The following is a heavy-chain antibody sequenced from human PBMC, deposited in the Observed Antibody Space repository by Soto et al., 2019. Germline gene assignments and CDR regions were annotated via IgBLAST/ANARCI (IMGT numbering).Heavy chain of an antibody. D-gene: IGHD3-10*01. J-gene: IGHJ6*03. V-gene: IGHV3-23*01. CDR2: ISGSGGST. CDR1: GFTFSSNA. CDR3: AKDGGSWFGEFPYYYYYYMDV. Sequence: EVQLLESGGGLVQPGGSLRLSCAASGFTFSSNAMSWVRQAPGKGLEWVSAISGSGGSTYYADSVKGRFTISRDNSKNTLYLQMNSLRAEDTAVYYCAKDGGSWFGEFPYYYYYYMDVWGKGTTVTVSS.